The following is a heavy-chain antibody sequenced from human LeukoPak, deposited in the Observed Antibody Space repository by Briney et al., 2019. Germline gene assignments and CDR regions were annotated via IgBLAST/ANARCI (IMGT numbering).Heavy chain of an antibody. J-gene: IGHJ4*02. CDR3: ARDRTTVTIFDY. V-gene: IGHV1-2*02. D-gene: IGHD4-17*01. CDR2: INPSSDGT. Sequence: ASVKVSCKASGYTFTGYYMHWFRQAPGQGLEWMGWINPSSDGTKYAQMFQGRVTMTGDTSISTAYMELSRLRSDDTAVCYCARDRTTVTIFDYWGQGTLVTVSS. CDR1: GYTFTGYY.